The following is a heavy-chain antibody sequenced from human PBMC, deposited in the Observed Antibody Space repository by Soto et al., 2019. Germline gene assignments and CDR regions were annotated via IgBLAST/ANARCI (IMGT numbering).Heavy chain of an antibody. CDR3: ANVGSGVYSGYDYDH. J-gene: IGHJ4*02. V-gene: IGHV3-23*01. CDR2: ISGSGGST. Sequence: EVQLLESGGGLVQPGGSLRLSCAASGFTFSSYAMSWVRQAPGKGLEWVSVISGSGGSTSYADSVKGRSTISRDNSKNTLYLQMNSLRAEDTAVYYCANVGSGVYSGYDYDHWGQGALFTVSA. CDR1: GFTFSSYA. D-gene: IGHD5-12*01.